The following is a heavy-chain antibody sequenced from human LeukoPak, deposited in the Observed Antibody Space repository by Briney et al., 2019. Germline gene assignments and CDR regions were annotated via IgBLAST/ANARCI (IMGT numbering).Heavy chain of an antibody. CDR1: GGTFRSYA. CDR2: IIPIFGTA. CDR3: ASGTLLMVYAISY. Sequence: GASVKVSCKASGGTFRSYAISWVRQAPGQGLEWMGRIIPIFGTANYAQKFQGRVTITTDESTSTAYMELSSLRSEDTAVYYCASGTLLMVYAISYWGQGTLVTVSS. V-gene: IGHV1-69*05. D-gene: IGHD2-8*01. J-gene: IGHJ4*02.